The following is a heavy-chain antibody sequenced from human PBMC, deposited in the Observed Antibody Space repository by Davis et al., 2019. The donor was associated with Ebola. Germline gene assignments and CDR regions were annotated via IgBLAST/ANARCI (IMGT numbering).Heavy chain of an antibody. V-gene: IGHV1-24*01. J-gene: IGHJ6*04. CDR2: FDPEDDET. CDR3: ARGISMFRGVTPDYYYYGLDV. Sequence: ASVKVSCKVSGSTLTDLSIHWVRQAPGKGLEWMGGFDPEDDETFHAQKFQGRITMTRDTSTDTAYMELSSLRSEDTAVYYCARGISMFRGVTPDYYYYGLDVWGKGTAVTVSS. D-gene: IGHD3-10*01. CDR1: GSTLTDLS.